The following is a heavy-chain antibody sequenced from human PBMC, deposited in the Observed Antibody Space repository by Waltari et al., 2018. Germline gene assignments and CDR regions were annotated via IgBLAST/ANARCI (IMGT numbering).Heavy chain of an antibody. J-gene: IGHJ5*02. CDR1: GGSISSGSYY. CDR2: IYTSGST. CDR3: ARTAAVALNWFDP. V-gene: IGHV4-61*02. D-gene: IGHD6-19*01. Sequence: QVQLQESGPGLVKPLQTLSLTCTVSGGSISSGSYYWSWIRQPAGKGLEWIGRIYTSGSTNYNPSLKSRVTISVDTSKNQFSLKLSSVTAADTAVYYCARTAAVALNWFDPWGQGTLVTVSS.